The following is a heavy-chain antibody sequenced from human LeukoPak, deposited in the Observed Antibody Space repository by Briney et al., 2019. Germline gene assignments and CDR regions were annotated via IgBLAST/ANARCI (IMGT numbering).Heavy chain of an antibody. J-gene: IGHJ3*02. D-gene: IGHD3-22*01. Sequence: ASVKVSCKVSGYTLTELSMHWVRQAPGKGLEWMGGFDPEDGETIYAQKFQGRVTMTEDTSTHTAYMELSSLRSEDTAVYYCATDTDYYDSSGYYAFDIWGQGTMVTVSS. V-gene: IGHV1-24*01. CDR1: GYTLTELS. CDR2: FDPEDGET. CDR3: ATDTDYYDSSGYYAFDI.